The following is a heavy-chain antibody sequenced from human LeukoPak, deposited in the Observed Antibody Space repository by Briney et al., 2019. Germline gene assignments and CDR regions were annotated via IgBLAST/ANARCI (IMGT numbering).Heavy chain of an antibody. CDR2: ISGSGGST. CDR1: GFTFSSYA. CDR3: AKYRITMIVVGGAFDI. V-gene: IGHV3-23*01. D-gene: IGHD3-22*01. Sequence: GGSLRLSCAASGFTFSSYAKSWVRQAPGKGLEWVSAISGSGGSTYYADSVKGRFTISRDNSKNTLYLQMNSLRAEDTAVYYCAKYRITMIVVGGAFDIWGQGTMVTVSS. J-gene: IGHJ3*02.